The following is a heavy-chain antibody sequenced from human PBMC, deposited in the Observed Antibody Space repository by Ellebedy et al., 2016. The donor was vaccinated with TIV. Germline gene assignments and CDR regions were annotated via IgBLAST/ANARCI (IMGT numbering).Heavy chain of an antibody. D-gene: IGHD2-2*02. CDR3: ARSQYLHDAFDI. CDR2: ISYDGSNK. V-gene: IGHV3-30*03. J-gene: IGHJ3*02. CDR1: GFTFSSYG. Sequence: GESLKISCAASGFTFSSYGMHWVRQAPGKGLEWVAVISYDGSNKYYADSVKGRFTISRDKSKNTLYLQMNSLRAEDTAVYYCARSQYLHDAFDIWGQGTMVTVSS.